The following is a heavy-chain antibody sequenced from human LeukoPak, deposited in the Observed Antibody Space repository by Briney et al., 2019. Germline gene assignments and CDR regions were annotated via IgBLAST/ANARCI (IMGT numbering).Heavy chain of an antibody. V-gene: IGHV3-33*01. CDR2: IWYDGSNK. Sequence: GGSLRLSCAASGFTFSSYGMHWVRQAPDKGLEWVAVIWYDGSNKYYADSVKGRFTISRDNSKNALYLQMNSLRAEDTAVYYCARIDGSGYSVYWGQGTLVTVSS. CDR3: ARIDGSGYSVY. CDR1: GFTFSSYG. D-gene: IGHD3-22*01. J-gene: IGHJ4*02.